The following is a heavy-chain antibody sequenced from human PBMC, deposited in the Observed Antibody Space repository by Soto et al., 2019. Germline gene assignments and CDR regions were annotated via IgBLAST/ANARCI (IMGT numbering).Heavy chain of an antibody. D-gene: IGHD5-12*01. V-gene: IGHV3-30*18. Sequence: QAQLVESEGSVVQPGRSLRLSCAASGFTFSSFGMHWVRQAPGKGLEWVAVASYDGSYKYYADSVKGRFTISRDNSKNTLYLQMNSLRAEDTAVYYCAKERSVVATTPDFDYWGQGTLVTVSS. CDR2: ASYDGSYK. CDR3: AKERSVVATTPDFDY. J-gene: IGHJ4*02. CDR1: GFTFSSFG.